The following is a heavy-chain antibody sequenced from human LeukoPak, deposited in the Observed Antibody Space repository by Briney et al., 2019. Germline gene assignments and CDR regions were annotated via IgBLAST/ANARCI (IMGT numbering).Heavy chain of an antibody. V-gene: IGHV1-46*01. CDR1: GYTFTSYY. J-gene: IGHJ4*02. Sequence: ASVTVSCKASGYTFTSYYMHWVRQAPGQGLEWMGIINPSGSSTSYAQTFQGRVTMTRDTSTSTVYLQLNSLRSEDTAVYYCARDIGVEYYFDYWGQGTLASVCS. CDR2: INPSGSST. CDR3: ARDIGVEYYFDY. D-gene: IGHD3-3*01.